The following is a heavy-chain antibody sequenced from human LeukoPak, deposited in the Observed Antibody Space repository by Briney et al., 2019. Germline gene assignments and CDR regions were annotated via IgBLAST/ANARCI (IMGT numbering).Heavy chain of an antibody. V-gene: IGHV3-43*01. D-gene: IGHD2-2*01. CDR2: MTWDAGTT. Sequence: GGSLRLSCAASGFTFDDYTMHWVRQPPGKGLEWVSLMTWDAGTTYYADSVKGRFTISRDNSKNSLYLQVNSLRSEDTALYYCAKGGQTAARDMDVWGKGTTVTVSS. CDR1: GFTFDDYT. J-gene: IGHJ6*03. CDR3: AKGGQTAARDMDV.